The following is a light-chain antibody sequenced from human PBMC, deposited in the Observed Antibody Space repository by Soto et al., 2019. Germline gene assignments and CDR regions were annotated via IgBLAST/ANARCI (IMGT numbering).Light chain of an antibody. V-gene: IGKV1-27*01. CDR2: AAS. J-gene: IGKJ3*01. Sequence: DIQMTQSPSSLSASVGDRVTITCRASQDINNYLDWYQQKPGKPPKLLIYAASTLQSGVPSRFSGGGSGTDFTLTINSLQPEDVATYYCQRYNNGPPVTFGPGTKV. CDR3: QRYNNGPPVT. CDR1: QDINNY.